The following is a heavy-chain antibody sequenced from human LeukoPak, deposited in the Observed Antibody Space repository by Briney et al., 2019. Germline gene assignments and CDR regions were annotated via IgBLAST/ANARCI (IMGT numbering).Heavy chain of an antibody. V-gene: IGHV3-53*01. CDR2: LYSDGNT. Sequence: GGSLRLSCAASGVTAIINDMTWVRQAPGEGLGWVSVLYSDGNTKYADSVQGRFTISRDNSKNTLYLEMNSLSPDDTAVYYCARGVEPLAANTLAYWGQGTLVTVSS. D-gene: IGHD1-14*01. CDR3: ARGVEPLAANTLAY. J-gene: IGHJ4*02. CDR1: GVTAIIND.